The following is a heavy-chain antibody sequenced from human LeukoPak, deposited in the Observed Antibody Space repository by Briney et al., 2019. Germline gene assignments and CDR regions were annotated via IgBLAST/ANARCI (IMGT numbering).Heavy chain of an antibody. J-gene: IGHJ4*02. V-gene: IGHV3-21*01. D-gene: IGHD1-14*01. CDR2: ISSSSSYI. CDR3: ARVFQYKRTYYFDY. CDR1: GFTFSSYS. Sequence: GGSLRLSCAASGFTFSSYSMNWVRQAPGKGLEWVSSISSSSSYIYYADSVKGRFTISRDNAKNSLYLQMNSLRAEDTAVYYCARVFQYKRTYYFDYWGQGTLVTVSS.